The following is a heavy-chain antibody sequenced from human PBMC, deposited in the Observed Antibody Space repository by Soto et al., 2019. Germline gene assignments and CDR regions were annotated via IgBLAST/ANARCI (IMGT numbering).Heavy chain of an antibody. CDR1: GFTFSSYG. D-gene: IGHD4-4*01. CDR2: IWYDGSNK. V-gene: IGHV3-33*01. CDR3: AREIQDETTVTIGSRSNWFDP. Sequence: PGGSLRLSCAASGFTFSSYGMHWVRQAPGKGLEWVAVIWYDGSNKYYADSVKGRFTISRDNSKNTLYLQMNSLRAEDTAVYYCAREIQDETTVTIGSRSNWFDPWGQGTLVTVSS. J-gene: IGHJ5*02.